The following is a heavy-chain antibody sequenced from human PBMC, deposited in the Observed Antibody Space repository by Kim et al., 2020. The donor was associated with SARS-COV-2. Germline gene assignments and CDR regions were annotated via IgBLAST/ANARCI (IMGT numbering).Heavy chain of an antibody. Sequence: GGSLRLSCAASGFTFSSYAMHWVRQAPGKGLEWVAVISYDGSNKYYADSVKGRFTISRDNAKNTLYLLMNSLRAEDTAVYYCARGRDLDYGDYVLDYWG. D-gene: IGHD4-17*01. J-gene: IGHJ4*01. V-gene: IGHV3-30*04. CDR3: ARGRDLDYGDYVLDY. CDR1: GFTFSSYA. CDR2: ISYDGSNK.